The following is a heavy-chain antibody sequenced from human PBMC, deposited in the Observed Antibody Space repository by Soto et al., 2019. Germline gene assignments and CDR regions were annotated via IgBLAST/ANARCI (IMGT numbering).Heavy chain of an antibody. CDR2: VYWDDDK. Sequence: QITLRESGPALVKPTQTLTLTCTFSGFSLNSRGVGVGWVRQPPGKALEWLAIVYWDDDKRYRPSLRSRPSIRKDTPKTQVVLTLTNTDPVDTATYYCVHRGPVDETGMGFDFWGQGSLVTVSS. J-gene: IGHJ4*02. CDR3: VHRGPVDETGMGFDF. CDR1: GFSLNSRGVG. V-gene: IGHV2-5*02. D-gene: IGHD3-9*01.